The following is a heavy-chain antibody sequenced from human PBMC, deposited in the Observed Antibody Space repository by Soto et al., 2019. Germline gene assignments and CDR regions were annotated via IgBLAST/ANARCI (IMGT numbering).Heavy chain of an antibody. CDR2: IKSKTDGGTT. CDR1: GFTFSSYS. J-gene: IGHJ6*02. D-gene: IGHD5-12*01. CDR3: TTAKRYSGYDASYYYYGMDV. V-gene: IGHV3-15*01. Sequence: PGGSLRLSCAASGFTFSSYSMNWVRQAPGKGLEWVGRIKSKTDGGTTDYAAPVKGRFTISRDDSKNTLYLQMNSLKTEDTAVYYCTTAKRYSGYDASYYYYGMDVWGQGTTVTVSS.